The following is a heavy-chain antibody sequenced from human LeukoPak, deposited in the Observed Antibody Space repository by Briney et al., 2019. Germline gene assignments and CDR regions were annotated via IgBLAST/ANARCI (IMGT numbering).Heavy chain of an antibody. CDR3: ARDGEYCSSTNCYFDY. V-gene: IGHV3-21*01. CDR1: GFIFSDQN. D-gene: IGHD2-2*01. Sequence: PGGSLRLSCAASGFIFSDQNMNWVRQAPGKGLEWVSSISRTSNYIYYADSVKGRFTISRDNANNSLYLQMNSLRAEDTAVYYCARDGEYCSSTNCYFDYWGQGTLVTVSS. J-gene: IGHJ4*02. CDR2: ISRTSNYI.